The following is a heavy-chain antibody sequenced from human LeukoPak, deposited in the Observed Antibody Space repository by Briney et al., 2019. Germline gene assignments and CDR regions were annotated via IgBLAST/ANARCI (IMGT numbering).Heavy chain of an antibody. CDR1: GFTFSSYG. J-gene: IGHJ4*02. CDR2: ISYDGSNK. Sequence: GGSLRLSCAASGFTFSSYGMHWVRQAPGKGLEWVAVISYDGSNKYYADSVKGRFTISRDNSKNTLYLQMNGLRAEDTAVYYCATAVAGTCFDYWGQGTLVTVSS. V-gene: IGHV3-30*03. D-gene: IGHD6-19*01. CDR3: ATAVAGTCFDY.